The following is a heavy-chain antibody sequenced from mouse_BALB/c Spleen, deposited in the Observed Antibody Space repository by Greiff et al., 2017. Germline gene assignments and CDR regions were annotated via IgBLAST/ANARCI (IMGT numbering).Heavy chain of an antibody. CDR1: GFTFSSFG. CDR3: ARSSLTVGYFDV. J-gene: IGHJ1*01. V-gene: IGHV5-17*02. CDR2: ISSGSSTI. Sequence: EVQGVESGGGLVQPGGSRKLSCAASGFTFSSFGMHWVRQAPEKGLEWVAYISSGSSTIYYADTVKGRFTISRDNPKNTLFLQMTSLRSEDTAMYYCARSSLTVGYFDVWGAGTTVTVSS.